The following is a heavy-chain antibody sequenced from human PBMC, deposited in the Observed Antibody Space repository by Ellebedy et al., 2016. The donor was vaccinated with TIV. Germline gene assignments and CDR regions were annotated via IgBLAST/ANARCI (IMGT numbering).Heavy chain of an antibody. D-gene: IGHD6-13*01. J-gene: IGHJ4*02. CDR1: GINFSYYA. V-gene: IGHV3-30*14. CDR3: ARATGTRYSSNWHDIDY. Sequence: GESLKISCAASGINFSYYAMHWVRQAPGKGLEWVALISYDGSNIYYADSVKGRFTISRDSSKNTLFLHMSSLRAGDTAVYYCARATGTRYSSNWHDIDYWGQGTQVTVSS. CDR2: ISYDGSNI.